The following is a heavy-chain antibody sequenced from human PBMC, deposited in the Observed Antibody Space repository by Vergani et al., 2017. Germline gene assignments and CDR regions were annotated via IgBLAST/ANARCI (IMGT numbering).Heavy chain of an antibody. J-gene: IGHJ4*02. D-gene: IGHD2-15*01. CDR2: MDYSGST. V-gene: IGHV4-39*01. CDR1: GDSVISTDYH. CDR3: ATKRGACRAAYCHAYDF. Sequence: QVQLQESGPGLVKPSETLSLTCTVSGDSVISTDYHWGWIRQPPGKGLEWMVGMDYSGSTSYNPSLESRISIAFETPKNQFSLRLTSVTPADTAVYYCATKRGACRAAYCHAYDFWGPGTLVGVSS.